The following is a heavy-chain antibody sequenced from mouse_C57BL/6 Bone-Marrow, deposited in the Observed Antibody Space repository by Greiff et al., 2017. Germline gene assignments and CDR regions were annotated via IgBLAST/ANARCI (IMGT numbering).Heavy chain of an antibody. Sequence: EVKLQQSGPELVKPGASVKISCKASGYTFTDYYMNWVKQSHGKSLEWIGDINPNNGGTSYNQKFKGKATLTVDKSSSTAYMELRSLTSEDSAVYYCARAYGSSWHWYFDVWGTGTTVTVSS. D-gene: IGHD1-1*01. CDR1: GYTFTDYY. V-gene: IGHV1-26*01. J-gene: IGHJ1*03. CDR3: ARAYGSSWHWYFDV. CDR2: INPNNGGT.